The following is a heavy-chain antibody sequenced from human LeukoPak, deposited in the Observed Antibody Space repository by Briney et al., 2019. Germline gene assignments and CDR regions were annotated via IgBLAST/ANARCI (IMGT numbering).Heavy chain of an antibody. CDR1: GFTFSDYY. CDR3: ARREGIAAARAYYYYYMDV. D-gene: IGHD6-13*01. Sequence: GGSLRLSCAASGFTFSDYYMSWIRQAPGKGLEWVSYISSSGSTIYYADSVKGRFTISRDNAKNSLYLQMNSLRAEDTAVYYCARREGIAAARAYYYYYMDVWGKGTTVTVSS. J-gene: IGHJ6*03. CDR2: ISSSGSTI. V-gene: IGHV3-11*04.